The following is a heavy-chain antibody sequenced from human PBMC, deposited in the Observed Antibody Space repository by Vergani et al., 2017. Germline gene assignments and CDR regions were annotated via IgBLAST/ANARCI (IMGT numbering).Heavy chain of an antibody. D-gene: IGHD3-3*01. V-gene: IGHV3-21*01. Sequence: EVQLLESGGGLVQPGGSLRLSCAASGFTFSSYAMRWVRQAPGKGREWVSSISSSSRYIYYADSVKGRFPISRDNAKNSLYLQTNSLRAEDTAVYYCAVISGTVFGVVGIDYWGQGTLVTVSS. CDR3: AVISGTVFGVVGIDY. J-gene: IGHJ4*02. CDR1: GFTFSSYA. CDR2: ISSSSRYI.